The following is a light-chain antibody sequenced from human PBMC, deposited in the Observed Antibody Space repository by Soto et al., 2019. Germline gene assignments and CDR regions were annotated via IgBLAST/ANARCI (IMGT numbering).Light chain of an antibody. J-gene: IGKJ1*01. CDR1: QSVLYSSNNKNY. CDR3: QQYYSTPQT. CDR2: WAS. V-gene: IGKV4-1*01. Sequence: DIVMTQSPDSLAVSLGERATINCKSSQSVLYSSNNKNYLAWYQQKPGQPPKLLIYWASTRESGVPDRFSGSGSGTDFNLTISSLQAEDVAVYYCQQYYSTPQTFGQGIKVEIK.